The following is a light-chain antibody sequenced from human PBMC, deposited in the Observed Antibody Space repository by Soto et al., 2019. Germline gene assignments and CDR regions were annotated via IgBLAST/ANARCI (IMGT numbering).Light chain of an antibody. J-gene: IGKJ2*01. V-gene: IGKV3-15*01. CDR3: QQYNSWPYT. CDR2: GAS. Sequence: EIVMTQSPATLSVSPGERVTLSCRASQSVSSKLVWYQQKPGQAPRLLIYGASTRATGIPARFSGGGSGTECTLTISSLQSEDFAVYYCQQYNSWPYTFGQGTKLELK. CDR1: QSVSSK.